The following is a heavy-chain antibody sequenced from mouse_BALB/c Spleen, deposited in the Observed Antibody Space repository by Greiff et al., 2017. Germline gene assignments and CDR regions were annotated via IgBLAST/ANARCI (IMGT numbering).Heavy chain of an antibody. CDR3: ARGGTTAAWFAY. CDR1: GFTFSSYA. CDR2: ISSGGSYT. Sequence: EVNVVESGGGLVKPGGSLKLSCAASGFTFSSYAMSWVRQSPEKRLEWVAEISSGGSYTYYPDTVTGRFTISRDNAKNTLYLEMSSLRSEDTAMYYCARGGTTAAWFAYWGQGTLVTVSA. J-gene: IGHJ3*01. D-gene: IGHD1-2*01. V-gene: IGHV5-9-4*01.